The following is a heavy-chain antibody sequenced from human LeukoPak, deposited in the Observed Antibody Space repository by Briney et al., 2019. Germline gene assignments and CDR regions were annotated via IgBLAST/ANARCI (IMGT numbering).Heavy chain of an antibody. Sequence: ASVKVSCKASVYTFTSYYMHWVRQAPGQGLEWMGIINPSGGSTSYAQKFQGRVTMTRDTSTSTVYMELSSLRSEDTAVYYCARTLYSSSWYYYFQHWGQGTMVTVSS. CDR2: INPSGGST. V-gene: IGHV1-46*01. D-gene: IGHD6-13*01. J-gene: IGHJ1*01. CDR3: ARTLYSSSWYYYFQH. CDR1: VYTFTSYY.